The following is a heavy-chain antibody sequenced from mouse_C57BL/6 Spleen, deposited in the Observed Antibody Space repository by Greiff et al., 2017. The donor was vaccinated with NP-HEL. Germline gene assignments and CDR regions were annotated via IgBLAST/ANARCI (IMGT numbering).Heavy chain of an antibody. D-gene: IGHD1-1*01. J-gene: IGHJ3*01. V-gene: IGHV1-53*01. CDR1: GYTFTSYW. Sequence: QVQLQQPGTELVKPGASVKLSCKASGYTFTSYWMHWVKQRPGQGLEWIGNINPSNGGTNYNEKFKSKATLTVDKSSSTAYMQLSSLTSEDSAVYYCAREKLDYYGSSPFAYWGQGTLVTVSA. CDR2: INPSNGGT. CDR3: AREKLDYYGSSPFAY.